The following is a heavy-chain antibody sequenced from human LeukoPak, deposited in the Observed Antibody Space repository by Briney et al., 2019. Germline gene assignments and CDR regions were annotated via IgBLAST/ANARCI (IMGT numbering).Heavy chain of an antibody. CDR3: ARDRASGIVVATRYFDL. CDR1: GGSISSGGYY. J-gene: IGHJ2*01. D-gene: IGHD3-22*01. CDR2: IYYSGST. Sequence: SETLSLTCTVSGGSISSGGYYWSWIRQHPGEGLEWIGYIYYSGSTYYNPSLKSRVTISVDTSKNQFSLKLSSVTAADTAVYYCARDRASGIVVATRYFDLWGRGTLVTVSS. V-gene: IGHV4-31*03.